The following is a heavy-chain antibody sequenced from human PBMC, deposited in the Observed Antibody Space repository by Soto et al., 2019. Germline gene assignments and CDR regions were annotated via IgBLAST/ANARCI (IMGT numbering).Heavy chain of an antibody. V-gene: IGHV4-59*01. J-gene: IGHJ6*02. CDR3: ARYSSGWPGNGMDV. D-gene: IGHD6-19*01. CDR2: VYYTGST. Sequence: SETPSLPPSVSGGSLSNFFWGWIRQSPGKGLEWIGYVYYTGSTSYNPSLKSRVTISVDMPKKQFSLNVSSVTAADTGVYYCARYSSGWPGNGMDVWGQGTAVTVSS. CDR1: GGSLSNFF.